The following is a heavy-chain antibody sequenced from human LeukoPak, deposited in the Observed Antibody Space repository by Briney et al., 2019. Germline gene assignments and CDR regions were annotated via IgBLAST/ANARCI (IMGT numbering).Heavy chain of an antibody. D-gene: IGHD2-15*01. J-gene: IGHJ5*02. Sequence: GESLKISCKVSGYSFTTYWIAWVRQMPGKGLEWMGIILPGGSHTKYSPSFQGQVTISVDKSISTAYLQWSSLKASDTAMYYCARLDLGYCSGGSCFVGDWFDPWGQGTLVTVSS. CDR3: ARLDLGYCSGGSCFVGDWFDP. CDR2: ILPGGSHT. CDR1: GYSFTTYW. V-gene: IGHV5-51*01.